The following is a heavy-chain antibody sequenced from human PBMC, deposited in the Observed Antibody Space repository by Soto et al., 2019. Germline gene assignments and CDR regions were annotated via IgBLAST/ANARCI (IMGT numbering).Heavy chain of an antibody. CDR3: TTVSSSSWPRSDAFDI. CDR1: GFTFSTAW. CDR2: IKSKTDGGTT. Sequence: GGSLRLSWAASGFTFSTAWMNWVRQAQVKGLEWVGRIKSKTDGGTTDYAAPVKGRFTISRDDSKNTLYLQMNSLKTEDTAVYYCTTVSSSSWPRSDAFDIWGQGTMVTVSS. J-gene: IGHJ3*02. V-gene: IGHV3-15*07. D-gene: IGHD6-13*01.